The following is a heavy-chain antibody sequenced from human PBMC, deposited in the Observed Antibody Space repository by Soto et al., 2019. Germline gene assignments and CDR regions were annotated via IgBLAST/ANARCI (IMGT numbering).Heavy chain of an antibody. CDR3: AREELPDIVATCAFDI. J-gene: IGHJ3*02. V-gene: IGHV6-1*01. CDR2: TYYRAKWYN. CDR1: GDSVSSDSAA. Sequence: PSQTLSRTCAISGDSVSSDSAAWNWIRQSPSRGLEWRGRTYYRAKWYNDYAGSVKSRITINPDTSKNQFSLQLNSVKPEQTAVYYCAREELPDIVATCAFDIWGEGTMVTV. D-gene: IGHD5-12*01.